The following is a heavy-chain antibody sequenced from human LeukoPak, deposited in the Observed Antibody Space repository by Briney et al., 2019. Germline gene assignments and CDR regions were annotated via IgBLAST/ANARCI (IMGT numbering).Heavy chain of an antibody. D-gene: IGHD3-22*01. Sequence: ASVKVSCKASGYTFTGYYMHWVRQAPGQGLEWMGWINPNSGGTNYAQKFQGRVTMTRDTSISTAYMELSRLRSDDTAVYYCARDGDYYDSSGYYNWGQGTLDTVSS. J-gene: IGHJ4*02. V-gene: IGHV1-2*02. CDR2: INPNSGGT. CDR1: GYTFTGYY. CDR3: ARDGDYYDSSGYYN.